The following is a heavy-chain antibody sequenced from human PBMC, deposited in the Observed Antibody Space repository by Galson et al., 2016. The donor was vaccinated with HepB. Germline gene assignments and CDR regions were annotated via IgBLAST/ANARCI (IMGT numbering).Heavy chain of an antibody. CDR3: AREPRVNGEDSFDI. CDR1: GYTFAGYY. J-gene: IGHJ3*02. D-gene: IGHD3-10*01. V-gene: IGHV1-2*02. Sequence: SVKVSCKASGYTFAGYYMHWVRQAPGQGLEWMGWINPISGATNSVQKFQGQVTLTRDTSISTAYMELSRLRSDDPAVYYCAREPRVNGEDSFDIWGQGTMVTVSS. CDR2: INPISGAT.